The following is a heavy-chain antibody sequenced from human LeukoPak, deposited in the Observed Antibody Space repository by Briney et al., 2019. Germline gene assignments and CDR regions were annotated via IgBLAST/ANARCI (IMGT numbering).Heavy chain of an antibody. Sequence: SVKVSCKASGGTFSSYAISWVRQAPGQGLEWMGGIIPIFGTANYAQKFQGRVTITADESTSTAYMELSSLRSEDTAVYYCAGKEYSSSYYYYYYYMGVWGKGTTVTVSS. CDR2: IIPIFGTA. CDR1: GGTFSSYA. CDR3: AGKEYSSSYYYYYYYMGV. V-gene: IGHV1-69*01. J-gene: IGHJ6*03. D-gene: IGHD6-6*01.